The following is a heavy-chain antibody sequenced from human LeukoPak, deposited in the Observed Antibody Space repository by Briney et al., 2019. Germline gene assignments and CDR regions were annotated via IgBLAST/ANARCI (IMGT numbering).Heavy chain of an antibody. V-gene: IGHV4-59*01. CDR3: ARGNWEVITPDY. Sequence: SETLSLTCAVSGGSISTYYWSWIRQPPGKGLEWIGYIYYSGSINYNPSLKSRVTISIDTSKNQFSLKLSSVTAADTAVYYCARGNWEVITPDYWGQGTLVTVSS. CDR1: GGSISTYY. D-gene: IGHD3-22*01. CDR2: IYYSGSI. J-gene: IGHJ4*02.